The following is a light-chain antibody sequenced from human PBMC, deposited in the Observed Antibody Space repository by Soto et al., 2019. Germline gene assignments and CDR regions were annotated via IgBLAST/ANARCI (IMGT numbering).Light chain of an antibody. Sequence: QSVLTQPPSVSAAPGQKVTMSWSGSSSNIGGNSVSWYQQLPGTAPKLLIYDDNKRPPGIPDRFSGSKSGTSATLGITGFQTGDEADYYCGSWDSSLSAYVFGTGTKVTVL. CDR3: GSWDSSLSAYV. V-gene: IGLV1-51*01. J-gene: IGLJ1*01. CDR2: DDN. CDR1: SSNIGGNS.